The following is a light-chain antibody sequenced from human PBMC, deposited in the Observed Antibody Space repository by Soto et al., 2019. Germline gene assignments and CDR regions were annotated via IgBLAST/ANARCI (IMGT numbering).Light chain of an antibody. CDR1: QSISSSY. J-gene: IGKJ1*01. Sequence: IVLTQSPGTLSLSPGKRATLSCRASQSISSSYLAWHQQRPGQAPRLLIYGASSRATGIPDRFSGSGSGTEFTLTISRLEPEDFAVYYCQQYGSSSWTFGQGTKVDIK. CDR2: GAS. V-gene: IGKV3-20*01. CDR3: QQYGSSSWT.